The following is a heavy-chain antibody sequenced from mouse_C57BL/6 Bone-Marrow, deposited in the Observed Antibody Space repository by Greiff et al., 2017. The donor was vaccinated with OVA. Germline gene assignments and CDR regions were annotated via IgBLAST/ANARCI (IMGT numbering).Heavy chain of an antibody. CDR2: INPGSGGT. Sequence: VKLQQSGAELVRPGTSVKVSCKASGYAFTNYLIEWVKQRPGQGLEWIGVINPGSGGTNYNEKFKGKATLTADKSSSTAYMQLSSLTSEDSAVYFCARYCDAGLDYWGQGTTLTVSS. D-gene: IGHD2-3*01. V-gene: IGHV1-54*01. J-gene: IGHJ2*01. CDR1: GYAFTNYL. CDR3: ARYCDAGLDY.